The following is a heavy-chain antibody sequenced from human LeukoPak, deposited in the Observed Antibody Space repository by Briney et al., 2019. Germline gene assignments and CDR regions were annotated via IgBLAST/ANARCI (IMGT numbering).Heavy chain of an antibody. V-gene: IGHV3-23*01. CDR1: GFTFAIHA. J-gene: IGHJ3*01. CDR2: IIGDGAST. CDR3: AKDSYVSGRPLRTFDV. D-gene: IGHD3-10*01. Sequence: GGSLRLSCAASGFTFAIHAMTWVRQAPGKGLEWVSGIIGDGASTHYAESVKGQFTISRDNSQNTLFLQMNSLRVEDTAIYYCAKDSYVSGRPLRTFDVWGQGTMVTVPS.